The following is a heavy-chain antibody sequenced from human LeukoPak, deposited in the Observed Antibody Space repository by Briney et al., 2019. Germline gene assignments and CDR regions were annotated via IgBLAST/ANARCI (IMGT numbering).Heavy chain of an antibody. V-gene: IGHV1-18*01. CDR3: ARGYQRWYFDY. CDR2: ISAYNGNT. D-gene: IGHD5-24*01. J-gene: IGHJ4*02. Sequence: ASVKVSCKASGYTFTSYGISWVRQAPGQGLEWMGWISAYNGNTNYAQKFQGRVTITADKSTSTAYMELSSLRSEDTAVYYCARGYQRWYFDYWGQGTLVTVSS. CDR1: GYTFTSYG.